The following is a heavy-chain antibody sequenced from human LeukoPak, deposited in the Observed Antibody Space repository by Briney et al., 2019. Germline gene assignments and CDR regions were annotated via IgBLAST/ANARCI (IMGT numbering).Heavy chain of an antibody. CDR1: GFTFSSYW. CDR3: ARVSQDCSSTSCYSLDY. D-gene: IGHD2-2*01. J-gene: IGHJ4*02. V-gene: IGHV3-7*01. CDR2: IKQDGSEK. Sequence: PGGSLRLSCAASGFTFSSYWMSWVRQAPGKGLEWVANIKQDGSEKYYVDSVKGRFTISRDNAKNSLYLQMNSLRAEDTAVYYCARVSQDCSSTSCYSLDYWGQGTLVTVSS.